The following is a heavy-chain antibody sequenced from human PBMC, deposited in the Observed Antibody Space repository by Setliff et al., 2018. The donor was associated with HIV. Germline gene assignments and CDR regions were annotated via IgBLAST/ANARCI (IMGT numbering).Heavy chain of an antibody. V-gene: IGHV1-2*06. CDR1: GYMILGYK. Sequence: GASVKVSCKAIGYMILGYKMSWVRQAPGQGLEWIGRISPDNGAAEYAPKFQGRVRMTLDTSISTAYLEIPRLTSDDAAAYYCARPRVFDSFDVWGQGTMVTVSS. J-gene: IGHJ3*01. CDR3: ARPRVFDSFDV. CDR2: ISPDNGAA.